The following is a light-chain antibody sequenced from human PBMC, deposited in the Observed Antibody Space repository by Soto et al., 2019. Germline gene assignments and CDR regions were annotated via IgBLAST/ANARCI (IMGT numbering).Light chain of an antibody. V-gene: IGLV2-14*01. CDR1: SGDVGAYHY. CDR3: SSYTSSSTLHYV. J-gene: IGLJ1*01. CDR2: EVS. Sequence: QSALTQPASVSGSPGQSITISCTGTSGDVGAYHYVSWYQQYPGKAPKLMIYEVSNRPSGVSNRFSGSKSDNTASLTISGLQAEDEADYYCSSYTSSSTLHYVFGNGTKVTVL.